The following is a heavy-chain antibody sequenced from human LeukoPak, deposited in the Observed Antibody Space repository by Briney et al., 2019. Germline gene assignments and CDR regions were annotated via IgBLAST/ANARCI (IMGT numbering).Heavy chain of an antibody. D-gene: IGHD1-26*01. J-gene: IGHJ4*02. CDR1: GFTVSSYS. V-gene: IGHV3-21*01. CDR2: ISSSSSYI. CDR3: ARGGGGSYHEFDY. Sequence: GGSLRLSCAASGFTVSSYSVNLVRQAPGKGLEWVSSISSSSSYIYYADSVKGRFTISRDNAKNSLYLQMNSLRAEDTAVYHCARGGGGSYHEFDYWGQGTLVTVSS.